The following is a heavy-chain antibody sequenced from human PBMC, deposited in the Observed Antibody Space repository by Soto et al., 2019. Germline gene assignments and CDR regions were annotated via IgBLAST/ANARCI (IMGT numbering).Heavy chain of an antibody. CDR1: GFTVSSNY. D-gene: IGHD3-16*02. CDR2: IYSGGST. J-gene: IGHJ4*02. CDR3: AKTGLMITFGGVIVHPFDY. Sequence: GGSLRLSCAASGFTVSSNYMSWVRQAPGKGLEWVSVIYSGGSTYYADSVKGRFTISRDNSKNTLYLQMNSLRAEDTAVYYCAKTGLMITFGGVIVHPFDYWGQGTLVTVSS. V-gene: IGHV3-53*01.